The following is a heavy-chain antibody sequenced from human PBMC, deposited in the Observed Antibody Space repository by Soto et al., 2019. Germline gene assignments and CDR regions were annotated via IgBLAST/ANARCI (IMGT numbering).Heavy chain of an antibody. J-gene: IGHJ6*02. CDR3: ARGMGNYYYGMDV. V-gene: IGHV3-33*01. CDR2: IWYDGSNK. CDR1: GFTFSGYG. Sequence: QEQLVESGGGVVQPGRSLRLSCAASGFTFSGYGMHWVRQAPGKGLEWVAVIWYDGSNKYYADSVKGRFTISRDNSKNTLYLQMNSLRAEDTAVYYCARGMGNYYYGMDVWGQGTTVTVSS.